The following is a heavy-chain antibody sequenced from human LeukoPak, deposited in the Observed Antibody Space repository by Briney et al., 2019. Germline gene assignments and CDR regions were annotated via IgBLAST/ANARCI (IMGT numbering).Heavy chain of an antibody. CDR3: AGDLGNNWSLDY. CDR1: RYTFTGYY. CDR2: INPKSGGT. D-gene: IGHD3-3*01. Sequence: ASLKVSCRASRYTFTGYYMHWVRQAPGQGLGWMGRINPKSGGTNYAQRFQGRVTMTRDTLISTAYMELSRLRSDDTAVYYCAGDLGNNWSLDYWGQGTLVTVSS. V-gene: IGHV1-2*06. J-gene: IGHJ4*02.